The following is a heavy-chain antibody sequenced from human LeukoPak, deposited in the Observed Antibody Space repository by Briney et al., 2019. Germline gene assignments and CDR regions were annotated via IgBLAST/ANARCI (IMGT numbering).Heavy chain of an antibody. V-gene: IGHV3-7*03. Sequence: GGSLRLSCAASRFTFSSYWMSWVRQAPGKGLEWVANIKQDGSEKYYVDSVKGRFTISRDNAKNSLYLHMNSLRAEDTAVYYCAKGPLVTLDIWGQGTMVTVSS. J-gene: IGHJ3*02. CDR3: AKGPLVTLDI. CDR1: RFTFSSYW. D-gene: IGHD2-8*02. CDR2: IKQDGSEK.